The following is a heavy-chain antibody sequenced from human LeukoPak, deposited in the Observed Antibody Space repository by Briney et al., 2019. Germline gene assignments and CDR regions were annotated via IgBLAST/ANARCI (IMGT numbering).Heavy chain of an antibody. CDR3: ARVNYHDSGGSYWWFDP. J-gene: IGHJ5*02. CDR1: GGSFSGYY. CDR2: INHSGST. D-gene: IGHD3-22*01. V-gene: IGHV4-34*01. Sequence: SETLSLTCAVYGGSFSGYYWSWIRQPPGKGLEWIGEINHSGSTNYNPSLKSRVTISVDTSKNQFSLKLSSVTAADTAVYYCARVNYHDSGGSYWWFDPWGQGTRVTVSS.